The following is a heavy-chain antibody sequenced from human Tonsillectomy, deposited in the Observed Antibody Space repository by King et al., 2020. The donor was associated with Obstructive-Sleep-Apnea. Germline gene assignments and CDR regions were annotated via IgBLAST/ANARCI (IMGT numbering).Heavy chain of an antibody. CDR2: MYYSGNT. J-gene: IGHJ4*02. D-gene: IGHD5-12*01. Sequence: QLQESGPGLVKPSETLSLTCTVSGGSISNYYWSWIRQPPGKGLEWIGYMYYSGNTNFNPSLKSRVTISADTSKIQFSLRLSSVTAADTAGYDCARHRGGEDYGGYGDYFDYWGQGTLVTVSS. CDR3: ARHRGGEDYGGYGDYFDY. CDR1: GGSISNYY. V-gene: IGHV4-59*08.